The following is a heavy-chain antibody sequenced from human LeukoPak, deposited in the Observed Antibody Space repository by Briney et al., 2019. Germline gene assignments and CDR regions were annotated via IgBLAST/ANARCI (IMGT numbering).Heavy chain of an antibody. V-gene: IGHV3-33*01. Sequence: GTSLRLSCAASGFTFSSYGMHWVRQAPGKGVEWVAVIWSDGSNKYYADSVKGRFTISRDNSKNTLYLQMNSLRAEDTAVYYCARRRYSVYDFDYWGQGTLVTVSS. CDR1: GFTFSSYG. J-gene: IGHJ4*02. CDR3: ARRRYSVYDFDY. D-gene: IGHD5/OR15-5a*01. CDR2: IWSDGSNK.